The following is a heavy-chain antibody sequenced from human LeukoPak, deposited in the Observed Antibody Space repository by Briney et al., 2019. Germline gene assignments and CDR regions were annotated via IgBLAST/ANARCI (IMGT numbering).Heavy chain of an antibody. Sequence: SETLSLTCTVPGGSIGSYYWSWIRQPPGKGLEWIGYIYYSGSTNYIPSLKTRVTISIDTSKNQFSLKLSSVTAADTAVYYCARATSSGWYADFWGQGTLVTVSS. CDR3: ARATSSGWYADF. CDR1: GGSIGSYY. D-gene: IGHD6-19*01. CDR2: IYYSGST. V-gene: IGHV4-59*01. J-gene: IGHJ4*02.